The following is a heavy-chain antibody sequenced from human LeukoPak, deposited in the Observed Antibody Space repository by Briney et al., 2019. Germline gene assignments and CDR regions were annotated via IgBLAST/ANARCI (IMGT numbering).Heavy chain of an antibody. J-gene: IGHJ6*03. CDR2: INHSGST. D-gene: IGHD3-3*01. CDR1: GGSFSGYY. CDR3: ASIDFWSGYYTSYYYYMDV. V-gene: IGHV4-34*01. Sequence: SETLSLTCAVYGGSFSGYYWSWIRQPPGKGLEWIGEINHSGSTNYNPSLKSRVTISVDTSKNQFSLKLSSVTAADTAVYYCASIDFWSGYYTSYYYYMDVWGKGTTVTVSS.